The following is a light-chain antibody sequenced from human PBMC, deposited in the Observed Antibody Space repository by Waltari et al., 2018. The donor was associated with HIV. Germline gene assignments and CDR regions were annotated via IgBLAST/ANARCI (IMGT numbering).Light chain of an antibody. CDR1: SGSLASNS. CDR3: QSYDSSKGDWV. V-gene: IGLV6-57*03. J-gene: IGLJ3*02. CDR2: EDN. Sequence: NFMLTQPPSVSESPGKTVTLSCTRSSGSLASNSVQWYQQRPGSAPTTVIYEDNQRPSGVPDRFSGSIDSSSNSASLTISGLTTEDEADFYCQSYDSSKGDWVFGGGTKLTVL.